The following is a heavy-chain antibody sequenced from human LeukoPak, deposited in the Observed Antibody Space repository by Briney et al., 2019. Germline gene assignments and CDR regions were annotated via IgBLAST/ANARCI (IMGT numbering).Heavy chain of an antibody. D-gene: IGHD5-24*01. J-gene: IGHJ4*02. CDR2: IYYSGST. V-gene: IGHV4-39*01. CDR3: ASLEVATIGSLNY. CDR1: GGSISSSSYY. Sequence: SETLSLTCTVSGGSISSSSYYWGWIRQPPGKGLEWIGSIYYSGSTYYNPSLKSRVTISVDTSKNQFSLKLSSVTAADTAVYYCASLEVATIGSLNYWGQGTLVTVSS.